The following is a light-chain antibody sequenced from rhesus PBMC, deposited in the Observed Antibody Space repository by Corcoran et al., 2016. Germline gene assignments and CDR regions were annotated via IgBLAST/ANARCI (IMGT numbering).Light chain of an antibody. Sequence: EIVLTQSPATLSLSPGERATLSCRTSQRVGRNLAWYQQKPGQAPRLLIYAASSRTPGIPPRFRVSGAGTDFTLPFRGLEPDDVGVYYCRQYSNWPTFGGGTKVGLK. CDR3: RQYSNWPT. CDR1: QRVGRN. V-gene: IGKV3-35*01. J-gene: IGKJ4*01. CDR2: AAS.